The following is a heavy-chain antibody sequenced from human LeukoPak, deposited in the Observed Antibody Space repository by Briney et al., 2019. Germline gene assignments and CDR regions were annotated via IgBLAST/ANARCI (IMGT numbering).Heavy chain of an antibody. CDR2: IKQDGSEK. J-gene: IGHJ4*02. CDR3: ARVATGGYSYGYNSKPSYYFDY. Sequence: GGSLRLSCAASGFTFSSYWVSWVRQAPGKGLEWVANIKQDGSEKYYVDSVKGRFTISRDNAKNSLYLQMNSRRAEDTAVYYCARVATGGYSYGYNSKPSYYFDYWGQGTLVTVSS. CDR1: GFTFSSYW. V-gene: IGHV3-7*01. D-gene: IGHD5-18*01.